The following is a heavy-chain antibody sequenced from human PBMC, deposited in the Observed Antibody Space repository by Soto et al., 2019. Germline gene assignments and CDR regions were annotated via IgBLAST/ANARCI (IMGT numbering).Heavy chain of an antibody. J-gene: IGHJ4*02. CDR2: IWFDGSNK. V-gene: IGHV3-33*01. CDR3: ARDGGPYSSGFFDY. D-gene: IGHD6-19*01. CDR1: GFTFSSYG. Sequence: QVQLVESGGGVVQPGRSLRLSCAASGFTFSSYGMHWVRQAPGKGLEWVAVIWFDGSNKYYADSVKGRFTISRDNSKNTLYLQMNSLRAEVTAVYYCARDGGPYSSGFFDYWGQGTLVTVSS.